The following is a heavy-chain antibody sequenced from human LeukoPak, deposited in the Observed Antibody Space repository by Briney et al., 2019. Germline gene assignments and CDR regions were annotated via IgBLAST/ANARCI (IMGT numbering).Heavy chain of an antibody. CDR1: GFTFSTYA. V-gene: IGHV3-23*01. CDR3: AKGSVAVAGKLYFDY. Sequence: GGSLRLSCAASGFTFSTYAMNWVRRAPGKGLEWVSAISGSGGSTYYADSVKGRFTISRDNSKNTLYLQMNSLRAEDTAVYYCAKGSVAVAGKLYFDYWGQGTLVTVSS. CDR2: ISGSGGST. J-gene: IGHJ4*02. D-gene: IGHD6-19*01.